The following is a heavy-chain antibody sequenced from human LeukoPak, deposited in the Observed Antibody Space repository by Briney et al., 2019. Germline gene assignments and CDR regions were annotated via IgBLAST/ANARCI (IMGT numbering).Heavy chain of an antibody. J-gene: IGHJ4*02. V-gene: IGHV1-2*02. D-gene: IGHD6-19*01. CDR3: ATGVVVAGADY. CDR1: GYTFTGYY. CDR2: INPNSGGT. Sequence: GASVKVSCKASGYTFTGYYIHWVRQAPGQGLEWMGWINPNSGGTNYAQKFQGRVIMTRDTSISTAYMELSRLTSDDTAVYYCATGVVVAGADYWGQGTLVTVSS.